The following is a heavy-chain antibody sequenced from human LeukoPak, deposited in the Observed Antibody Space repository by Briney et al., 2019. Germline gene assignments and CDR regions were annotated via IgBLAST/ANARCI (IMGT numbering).Heavy chain of an antibody. Sequence: GWIRQPPGKGLEWIGSIYYRGSTYYNPSLKSRVTISVDTSNNQFSLKLSSVTAADTAVYFCARPTGRFGELYLDYWGQGTLVTVSS. CDR3: ARPTGRFGELYLDY. CDR2: IYYRGST. J-gene: IGHJ4*02. D-gene: IGHD3-10*01. V-gene: IGHV4-39*01.